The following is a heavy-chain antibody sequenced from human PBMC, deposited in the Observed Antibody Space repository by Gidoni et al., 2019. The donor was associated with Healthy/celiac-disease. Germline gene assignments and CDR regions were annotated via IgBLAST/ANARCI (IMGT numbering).Heavy chain of an antibody. J-gene: IGHJ5*02. V-gene: IGHV3-66*01. Sequence: EVQLVESGGGLVQPGGSLRLSCAASGFTVSSKYMSRVRQAPGKGLEWVSIIYNDGSTYYAESVKGRVTISRDNSKNTVYLQMNSLRADDTAVYYCARALDPWGQVTLVTVSS. CDR3: ARALDP. CDR1: GFTVSSKY. CDR2: IYNDGST.